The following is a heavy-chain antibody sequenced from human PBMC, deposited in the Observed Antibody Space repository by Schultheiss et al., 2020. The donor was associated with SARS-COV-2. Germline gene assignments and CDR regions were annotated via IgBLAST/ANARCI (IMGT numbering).Heavy chain of an antibody. CDR1: GYTFTGYY. CDR3: ARGMGGYPEGMDV. Sequence: SCKASGYTFTGYYMHWVRQAPGKGLEWVAVISYDGSNKYYADSVKGRFTISRDNSKNTLYLQMNSLRAEDTAVYYCARGMGGYPEGMDVWGQGTTVTVSS. V-gene: IGHV3-30*03. J-gene: IGHJ6*02. D-gene: IGHD3-16*01. CDR2: ISYDGSNK.